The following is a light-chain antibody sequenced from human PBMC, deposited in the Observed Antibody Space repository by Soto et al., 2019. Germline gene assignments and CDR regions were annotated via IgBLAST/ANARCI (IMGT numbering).Light chain of an antibody. V-gene: IGLV1-44*01. CDR3: AAWDDSLNSPV. Sequence: QSVLTQPPSASGTPGQRVTISCSGSSSNIGSNTVNWYQQLPGTAPKLLIYSNNQRPSGVPDRFSGSQSGTSAALAISGLQLEDEADYSGAAWDDSLNSPVFGGGTNLTVL. J-gene: IGLJ2*01. CDR1: SSNIGSNT. CDR2: SNN.